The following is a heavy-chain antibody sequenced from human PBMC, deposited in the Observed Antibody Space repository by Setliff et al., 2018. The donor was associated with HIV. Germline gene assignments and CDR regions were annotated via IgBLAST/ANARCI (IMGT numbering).Heavy chain of an antibody. CDR2: IIPILGTT. D-gene: IGHD2-2*03. V-gene: IGHV1-69*08. Sequence: SVKVSCKASGGTFSAYTISWVRQAPGQGLEWMGRIIPILGTTNYAQKFQGRVTITADKSTSTAYMELSSLRSEDTAVYYCARLDPGYYMDVWGKGTTVTVS. CDR3: ARLDPGYYMDV. CDR1: GGTFSAYT. J-gene: IGHJ6*03.